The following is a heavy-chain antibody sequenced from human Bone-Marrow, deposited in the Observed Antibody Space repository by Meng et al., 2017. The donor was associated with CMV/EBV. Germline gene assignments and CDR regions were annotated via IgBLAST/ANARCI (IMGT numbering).Heavy chain of an antibody. CDR2: IIPIFGTA. J-gene: IGHJ6*02. Sequence: SVKVSCKASGGTFSSYATSWVRQAPGQGLEWMGGIIPIFGTANYAQKFQGRVTITTDESTSTAYMELSSLRSEDTAVYYCARGPAGIWSADYYYYYGMDVWGQGTTVTVSS. CDR1: GGTFSSYA. D-gene: IGHD3-10*01. V-gene: IGHV1-69*05. CDR3: ARGPAGIWSADYYYYYGMDV.